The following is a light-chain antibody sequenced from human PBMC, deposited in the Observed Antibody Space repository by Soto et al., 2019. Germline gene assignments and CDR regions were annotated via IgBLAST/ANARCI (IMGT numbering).Light chain of an antibody. CDR3: CSYTTSTTYV. Sequence: QSVLTQPASVSGSPGQSITISCTGTSSDVGAYNHVSWYQHHPGKAPKLTIYDVSSRPSGVSNRFSGSKSGNTASLTISGLQAEDETDYYCCSYTTSTTYVFGTGTKLTVL. J-gene: IGLJ1*01. CDR2: DVS. V-gene: IGLV2-14*03. CDR1: SSDVGAYNH.